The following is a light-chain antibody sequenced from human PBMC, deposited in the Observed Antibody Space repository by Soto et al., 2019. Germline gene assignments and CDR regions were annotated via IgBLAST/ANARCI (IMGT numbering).Light chain of an antibody. CDR2: SNN. CDR1: SSNIGSNT. J-gene: IGLJ1*01. Sequence: QPVLTQPPSASGTPGQRVTISCSGSSSNIGSNTVNWYQHLPGTAPKLLIYSNNRRPSGVPDRFSGSKSGTSASLAISGLQSEDEADYYCAAWDDSLNGHYVFGTGTKVTVL. V-gene: IGLV1-44*01. CDR3: AAWDDSLNGHYV.